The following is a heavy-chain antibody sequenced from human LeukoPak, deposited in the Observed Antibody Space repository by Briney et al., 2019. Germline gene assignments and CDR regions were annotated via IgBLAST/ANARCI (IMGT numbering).Heavy chain of an antibody. J-gene: IGHJ4*02. V-gene: IGHV3-30-3*01. Sequence: GTSLRLSCAVSGFAFSSLAMHWVRQAPGKGLEWVAFISYDGNNQYYADSVKGRFTISRDNSKNTLYLQMNNLRDEDTAIYYCARVGSRYCSGANCYDGFWGQGTLVSVSS. CDR2: ISYDGNNQ. CDR1: GFAFSSLA. CDR3: ARVGSRYCSGANCYDGF. D-gene: IGHD2-15*01.